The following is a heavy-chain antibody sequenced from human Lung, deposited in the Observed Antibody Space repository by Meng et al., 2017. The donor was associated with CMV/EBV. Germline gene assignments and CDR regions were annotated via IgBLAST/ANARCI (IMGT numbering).Heavy chain of an antibody. D-gene: IGHD1-1*01. V-gene: IGHV4-59*11. Sequence: LSCTVSGGSIRSHYWSWIRQPPGSGLEWIGYIYDSGRTNYNPSLKSRVTISADTSKNQFSLKLRSVTAADTAVYFCARLPAATTEDYWGQGTLVXVSS. J-gene: IGHJ4*02. CDR1: GGSIRSHY. CDR3: ARLPAATTEDY. CDR2: IYDSGRT.